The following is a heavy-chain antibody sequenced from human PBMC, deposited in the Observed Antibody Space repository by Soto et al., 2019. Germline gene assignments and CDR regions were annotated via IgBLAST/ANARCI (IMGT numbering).Heavy chain of an antibody. CDR2: IYYSGST. V-gene: IGHV4-30-4*01. CDR1: GGSISSGDCY. J-gene: IGHJ4*02. Sequence: SETLSLTCTVSGGSISSGDCYWSWIRQPPGKGLEWIGYIYYSGSTYYNPSLKSRVTISVDTSRNQFSLKLSSVTAADTAVYYCARDDFWSGYPYWGQGTLVTVSS. CDR3: ARDDFWSGYPY. D-gene: IGHD3-3*01.